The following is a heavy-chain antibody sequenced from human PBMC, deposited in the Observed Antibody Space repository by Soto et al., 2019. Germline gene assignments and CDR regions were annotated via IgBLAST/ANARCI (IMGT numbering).Heavy chain of an antibody. CDR2: IDAGNGNT. D-gene: IGHD3-9*01. CDR3: ARSETDYSTFDY. CDR1: GYTFTRNA. V-gene: IGHV1-3*01. Sequence: QVQLVQSGAEVKKPGASVKVSCKASGYTFTRNAIHWVRQAPGQRLEWIGKIDAGNGNTKYSQKFQGRVTITRDTSASAAYMELRTLGSGDTSIYYCARSETDYSTFDYWGQGTLVTVSS. J-gene: IGHJ4*02.